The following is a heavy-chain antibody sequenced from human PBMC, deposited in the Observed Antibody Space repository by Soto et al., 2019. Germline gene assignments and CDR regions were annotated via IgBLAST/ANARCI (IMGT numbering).Heavy chain of an antibody. J-gene: IGHJ4*02. D-gene: IGHD2-21*01. CDR2: ITSNSDAI. CDR3: VKGTFSRSKVIFDY. V-gene: IGHV3-9*01. CDR1: GFIFEDYD. Sequence: GGSLRLSCVASGFIFEDYDMHWVRQVPGKGLEWVSGITSNSDAIKYADSVKGRFTLSRDNAKNSMYLEMNSLRVEDTAFYFCVKGTFSRSKVIFDYWGQGTLVTVSS.